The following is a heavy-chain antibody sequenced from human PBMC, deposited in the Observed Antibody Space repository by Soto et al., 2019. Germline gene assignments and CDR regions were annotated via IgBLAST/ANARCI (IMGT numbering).Heavy chain of an antibody. CDR3: ALGGY. J-gene: IGHJ4*02. Sequence: SSETLSLTCTVSGSSVRSGRPSWSWVRQPPGKTLEWIGYVSRSGSTNYNPSLKSRVTISIDTSKNQVSLKLTSLTAADTAVYHCALGGYWGQGALVIVSS. CDR1: GSSVRSGRPS. V-gene: IGHV4-61*01. CDR2: VSRSGST. D-gene: IGHD3-16*01.